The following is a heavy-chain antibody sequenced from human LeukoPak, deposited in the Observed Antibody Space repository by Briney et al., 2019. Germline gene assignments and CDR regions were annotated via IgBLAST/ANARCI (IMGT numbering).Heavy chain of an antibody. CDR1: GYTFTDYY. J-gene: IGHJ3*01. D-gene: IGHD2-15*01. CDR2: INPNSGGT. CDR3: ASPLPYCSGSDCYSYAFDV. V-gene: IGHV1-2*02. Sequence: ASVTVSCKASGYTFTDYYMHWVRQAPGQGLEWMGWINPNSGGTNYAQKFQGRVTMTRDTSINTAYMELSRLRSDDTAVYYCASPLPYCSGSDCYSYAFDVWGQGTMVTVSS.